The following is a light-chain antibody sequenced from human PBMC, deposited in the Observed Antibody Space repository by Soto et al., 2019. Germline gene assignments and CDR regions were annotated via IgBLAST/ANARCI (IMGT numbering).Light chain of an antibody. V-gene: IGLV1-40*01. CDR1: SSNIGAAYD. CDR2: GNN. Sequence: QPVLTQPPSVSGAPGQKVTISCTRSSSNIGAAYDVHWYQHLPGTAPKLLIYGNNNRPSGVPDRFSGSKSGTSASQAITGLQAEDEADYYCQSYDSSLSGWVFGGGTKVTVL. J-gene: IGLJ3*02. CDR3: QSYDSSLSGWV.